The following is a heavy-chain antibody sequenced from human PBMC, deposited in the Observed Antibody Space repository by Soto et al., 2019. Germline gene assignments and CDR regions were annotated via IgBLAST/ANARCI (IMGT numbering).Heavy chain of an antibody. CDR1: GFTFSSFA. CDR2: LSGSDGST. D-gene: IGHD6-13*01. CDR3: AKDSEYGSRGYWDY. V-gene: IGHV3-23*01. J-gene: IGHJ4*02. Sequence: EVQLLESGGGLVQPGGSLRLACAASGFTFSSFAMSWVRQAPGKGLEWVSALSGSDGSTYYADSVKGRLTISRDNSKNTLYLQMNSLRAEDTARYYCAKDSEYGSRGYWDYWGQGTLVTVSS.